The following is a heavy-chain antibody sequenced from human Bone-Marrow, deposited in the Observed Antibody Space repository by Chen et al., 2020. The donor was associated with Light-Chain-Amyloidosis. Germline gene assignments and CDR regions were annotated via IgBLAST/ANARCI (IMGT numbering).Heavy chain of an antibody. D-gene: IGHD2-15*01. CDR1: GFTFSKYW. Sequence: EVQLVESGGGSTQPGGSLRPPCAASGFTFSKYWMHWVRQAPGKGPVWVSRLNEDGSVVTYADSVQGRFTISRDNAKNTMYLQMYSLRAEDTAVYYCVRDLVGGEDYWGQGTRVTVSS. J-gene: IGHJ4*02. V-gene: IGHV3-74*01. CDR3: VRDLVGGEDY. CDR2: LNEDGSVV.